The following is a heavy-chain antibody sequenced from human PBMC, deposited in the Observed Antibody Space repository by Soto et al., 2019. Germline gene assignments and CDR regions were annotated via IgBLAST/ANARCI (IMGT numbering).Heavy chain of an antibody. J-gene: IGHJ6*02. Sequence: PSETLSLTCTVSGSSISSSSYYWGWIRQPPGKGLEWIGSIYYSGSTYYNPSLKSRVTISVDTSKNQFSLKLSSVTAADTAVYYCARQALGIAAAGGSSRGWYYYYGMDVWGQGTTVTVSS. CDR3: ARQALGIAAAGGSSRGWYYYYGMDV. CDR1: GSSISSSSYY. V-gene: IGHV4-39*01. CDR2: IYYSGST. D-gene: IGHD6-13*01.